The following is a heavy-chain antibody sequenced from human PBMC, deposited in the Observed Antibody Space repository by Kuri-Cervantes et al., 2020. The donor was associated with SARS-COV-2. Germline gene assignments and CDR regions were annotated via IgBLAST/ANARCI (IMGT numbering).Heavy chain of an antibody. CDR1: GFTVSSNY. Sequence: GGSLRLSCAASGFTVSSNYMSWVRQAPGKGLEWVSVIYSGGSTYYADSVQGRFTISRDNSKNTLYLQMNSLRVGDTAVYYCAREDRYGGNLNWFDPWGQGTLVTVSS. CDR2: IYSGGST. CDR3: AREDRYGGNLNWFDP. V-gene: IGHV3-53*01. J-gene: IGHJ5*02. D-gene: IGHD1-26*01.